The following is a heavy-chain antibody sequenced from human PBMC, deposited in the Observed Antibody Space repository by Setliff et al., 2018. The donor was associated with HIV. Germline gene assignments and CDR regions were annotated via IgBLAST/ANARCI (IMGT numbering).Heavy chain of an antibody. Sequence: GGSLRLSCAASGFTFDRFWMHWVRQAPGKGLVWVSRVNRDGSSTTYADSVKDRFTISRDNAKNSLYLQMNSLRAEDTAVYYCANPRIFSSMDVWGQGTTVTVSS. CDR2: VNRDGSST. D-gene: IGHD2-15*01. CDR3: ANPRIFSSMDV. J-gene: IGHJ6*02. CDR1: GFTFDRFW. V-gene: IGHV3-74*01.